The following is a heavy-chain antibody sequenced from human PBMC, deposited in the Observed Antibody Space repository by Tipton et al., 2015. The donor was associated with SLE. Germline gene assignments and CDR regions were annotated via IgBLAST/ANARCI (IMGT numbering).Heavy chain of an antibody. D-gene: IGHD7-27*01. V-gene: IGHV3-30*04. CDR2: ISYDGSNK. CDR1: GFTFSSYA. Sequence: SLRLSCAASGFTFSSYAMHWVRQAPGKGLEWVAVISYDGSNKYYADSVKGRFTISRDNSKNTLYLQMNSLRAEDTAVYYCATSLLLGIDYWGQGTLFTVSS. J-gene: IGHJ4*02. CDR3: ATSLLLGIDY.